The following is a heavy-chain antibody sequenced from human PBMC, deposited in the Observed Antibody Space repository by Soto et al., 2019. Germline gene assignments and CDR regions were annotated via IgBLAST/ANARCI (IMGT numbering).Heavy chain of an antibody. Sequence: QVQLVESGGGVVQPGRSLRLSCAASGFTFSSYAMHWVRQAPGKGLEWVAVISYDGSNKYYADSVKGRFTISRDNSKNTLYLQMNSLRAEDTAVYYCARVALVGATTSDFDYWGQGTLVTVSS. J-gene: IGHJ4*02. CDR3: ARVALVGATTSDFDY. CDR2: ISYDGSNK. D-gene: IGHD1-26*01. V-gene: IGHV3-30-3*01. CDR1: GFTFSSYA.